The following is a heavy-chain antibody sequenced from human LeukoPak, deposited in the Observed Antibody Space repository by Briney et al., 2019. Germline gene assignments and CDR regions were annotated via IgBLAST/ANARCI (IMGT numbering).Heavy chain of an antibody. D-gene: IGHD3-10*01. CDR1: GYTFTSYD. CDR2: MNPNSGNA. V-gene: IGHV1-8*01. Sequence: TGRSLRLSCAASGYTFTSYDINWVRLATGQGVGWMGWMNPNSGNAAYARKFQGRVTMTRNTSISTAYMELTSLRSEDTAVYYCARTGRSTRSYGSGSLWGYHYYYMDVWGKGTTVTIAS. J-gene: IGHJ6*03. CDR3: ARTGRSTRSYGSGSLWGYHYYYMDV.